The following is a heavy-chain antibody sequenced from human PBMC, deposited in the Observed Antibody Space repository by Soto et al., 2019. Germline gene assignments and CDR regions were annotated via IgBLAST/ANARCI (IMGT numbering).Heavy chain of an antibody. CDR3: ARMASFGALNWFEA. Sequence: GASVKVSCKASGHTFINYDISWVGQATGQGLEWMGWMNPGSGKTGYANKFQGRVTMTRDASTSTAHLELSSLTSEDTAVYYCARMASFGALNWFEAWGQGTRVIVS. CDR2: MNPGSGKT. D-gene: IGHD3-3*01. V-gene: IGHV1-8*02. J-gene: IGHJ5*02. CDR1: GHTFINYD.